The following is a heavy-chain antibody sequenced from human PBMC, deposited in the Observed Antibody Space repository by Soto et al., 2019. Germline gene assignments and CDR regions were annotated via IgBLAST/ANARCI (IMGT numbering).Heavy chain of an antibody. CDR3: TRSTGQAFDV. CDR2: VSYDGSNT. CDR1: GFPFSSYG. J-gene: IGHJ3*01. Sequence: QVQLVQSGGGVVQPGRSLRLSCAASGFPFSSYGIHWVRQAPGKGLEWMAMVSYDGSNTNYVDSVKGRFTVSRDNSKNTLSLQMNRLRSEDTAVYYCTRSTGQAFDVWGQGTMVTVSS. V-gene: IGHV3-30*03. D-gene: IGHD1-1*01.